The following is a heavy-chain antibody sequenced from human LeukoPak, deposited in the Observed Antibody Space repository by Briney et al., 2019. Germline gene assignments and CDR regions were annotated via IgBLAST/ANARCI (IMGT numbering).Heavy chain of an antibody. CDR3: ARRGGTTTPFDY. V-gene: IGHV3-23*01. J-gene: IGHJ4*02. D-gene: IGHD1-26*01. CDR1: GFTFNNYV. CDR2: ISVSGYST. Sequence: GGSLRLSCAASGFTFNNYVMSWVRQAPGKGLEWVSAISVSGYSTYYADSVKGRFTISRDNSKNTLYLQVNSLRAEDTAIYYCARRGGTTTPFDYWGQGTLVTVSS.